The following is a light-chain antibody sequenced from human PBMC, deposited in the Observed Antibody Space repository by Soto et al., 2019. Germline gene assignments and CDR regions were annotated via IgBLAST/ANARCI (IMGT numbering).Light chain of an antibody. Sequence: QSALTQPRSVSGSPGQSVTISCTGTSSDVGGYNYVSWYQQHPDKAPKLMIYDVTKRPSGVPDRFSGSKPGNTASLTISGLQAEDEADYYCCSYAGSYTLGVFGGGTKLTVL. J-gene: IGLJ3*02. V-gene: IGLV2-11*01. CDR2: DVT. CDR3: CSYAGSYTLGV. CDR1: SSDVGGYNY.